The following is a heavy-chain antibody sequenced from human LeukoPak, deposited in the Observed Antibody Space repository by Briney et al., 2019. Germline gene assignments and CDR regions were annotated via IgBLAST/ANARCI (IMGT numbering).Heavy chain of an antibody. D-gene: IGHD6-13*01. CDR3: ARSPVALAAANSVAFDY. CDR2: LIPMFGTA. Sequence: ASVQVSCNASGGTLSDHIISWVRQTPGQELEWMGRLIPMFGTANYAQNFQDRVTLSADGSTSTVYMELSSLRSEDTAVYYCARSPVALAAANSVAFDYWGQGTLVTVSS. V-gene: IGHV1-69*13. CDR1: GGTLSDHI. J-gene: IGHJ4*02.